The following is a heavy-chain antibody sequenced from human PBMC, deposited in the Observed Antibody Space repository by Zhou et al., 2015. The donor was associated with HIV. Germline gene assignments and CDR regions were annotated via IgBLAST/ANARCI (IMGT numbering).Heavy chain of an antibody. V-gene: IGHV1-18*01. J-gene: IGHJ4*02. D-gene: IGHD3-22*01. CDR3: ATDDIGGYHSFNY. CDR1: GDTFRFYA. CDR2: INGDNGKT. Sequence: QVQLVQSGGELKKPGAFVKVSCKASGDTFRFYAISWVRQAPGQGLEWMGWINGDNGKTRYAQKFQDRVTLTTDRSTRTAYMELRTLRSDDAAIYYCATDDIGGYHSFNYWGQGTLVSVSS.